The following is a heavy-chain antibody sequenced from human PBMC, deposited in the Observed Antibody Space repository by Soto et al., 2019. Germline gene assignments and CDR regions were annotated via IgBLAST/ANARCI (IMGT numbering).Heavy chain of an antibody. J-gene: IGHJ4*02. CDR2: ITNAGST. V-gene: IGHV3-23*01. CDR1: GFTFSNYA. D-gene: IGHD6-19*01. CDR3: AKTDKFDSHSSGWADRFDS. Sequence: EVQLLESGGDLAQPGGSLRLICAASGFTFSNYAMTWVRQSPGKGLGWVSTITNAGSTFYEDTVKVRFTISRDNSKSTLFLQMNSLGAEDTAVYYCAKTDKFDSHSSGWADRFDSWGQGTLVTVSS.